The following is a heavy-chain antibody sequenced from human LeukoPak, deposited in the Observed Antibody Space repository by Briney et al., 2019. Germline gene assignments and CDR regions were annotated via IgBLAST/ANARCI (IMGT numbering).Heavy chain of an antibody. D-gene: IGHD3-10*01. V-gene: IGHV3-15*01. J-gene: IGHJ4*02. CDR2: IKSKTDGGTT. CDR3: TTAAGSGSYRVFYY. Sequence: GGSLRLSCAASGFTFSNAWMSWVRQAPGKWLEWVGRIKSKTDGGTTDYAAPVKGRFTISRDDSKNTLYLQMNSLKTEDTAVYYCTTAAGSGSYRVFYYWGQGTLVTVSS. CDR1: GFTFSNAW.